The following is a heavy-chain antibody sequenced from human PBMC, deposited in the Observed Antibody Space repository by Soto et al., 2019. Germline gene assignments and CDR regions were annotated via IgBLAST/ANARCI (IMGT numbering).Heavy chain of an antibody. D-gene: IGHD3-22*01. J-gene: IGHJ4*02. V-gene: IGHV3-7*03. CDR3: ARGGSGYTWFNEF. CDR1: GTAFSSHW. CDR2: IKPDGSEK. Sequence: GGSLRLSCAASGTAFSSHWMSWVRQAPGKGLEWVANIKPDGSEKYYVDSVKGRFTISRDNANNSLYLQMNSLRAEDTAVYYCARGGSGYTWFNEFWGQGTLVTVSS.